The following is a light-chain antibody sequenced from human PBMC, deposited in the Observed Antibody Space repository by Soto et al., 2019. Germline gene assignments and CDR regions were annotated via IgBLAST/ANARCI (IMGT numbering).Light chain of an antibody. CDR2: DVS. CDR3: CSYAGSYTLGV. V-gene: IGLV2-11*01. Sequence: QSALTQPRSVSGSPGQSVTISCTGTSIDVGGYNYVSWYQQHPGKAPKLMIYDVSKRPSGVPDRFSGSKSGNTASLTISGLQAEDEADYYCCSYAGSYTLGVFGTGTKLTVL. J-gene: IGLJ1*01. CDR1: SIDVGGYNY.